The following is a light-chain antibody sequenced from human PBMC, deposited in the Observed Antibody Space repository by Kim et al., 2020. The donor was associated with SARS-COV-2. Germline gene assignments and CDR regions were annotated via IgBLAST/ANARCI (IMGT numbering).Light chain of an antibody. V-gene: IGLV1-40*01. CDR1: SSNIGAGYD. CDR3: QSYDSSLSGSYV. J-gene: IGLJ1*01. Sequence: TIYCTGSSSNIGAGYDVHWYQQLPGTAPKLLIYGNSNRPSGVPDRFSGSKSGTSASLAITGLQAEDEADYYCQSYDSSLSGSYVFGTGTKVTVL. CDR2: GNS.